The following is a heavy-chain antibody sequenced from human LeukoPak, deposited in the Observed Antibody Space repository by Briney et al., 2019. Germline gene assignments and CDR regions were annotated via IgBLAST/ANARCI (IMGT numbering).Heavy chain of an antibody. CDR1: GFTLSGYT. J-gene: IGHJ6*03. CDR2: IQYDRTNE. D-gene: IGHD2-8*01. Sequence: PGGSLRLSCAASGFTLSGYTINWVRQAPGKGLEWVAYIQYDRTNEQYAHSVKGRFRISRDNSNNILYLQMNSLRTEDTAVYYCAKDRCSNGIGCYYYYMEVWGKGTTVTISS. CDR3: AKDRCSNGIGCYYYYMEV. V-gene: IGHV3-30*02.